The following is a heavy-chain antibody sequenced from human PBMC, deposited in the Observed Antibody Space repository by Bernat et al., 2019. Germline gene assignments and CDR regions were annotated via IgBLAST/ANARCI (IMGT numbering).Heavy chain of an antibody. CDR3: AKDTDGSGYFDY. CDR1: GFTFSSYG. V-gene: IGHV3-30*18. CDR2: ISYDGSNE. J-gene: IGHJ4*02. D-gene: IGHD2-8*02. Sequence: QVQLVESGGGVVQPGRSLRLSCAASGFTFSSYGMHWVRQAPGKGLEWVAVISYDGSNEYYADSVKGRFTISRDNSKNTLYLQMNSLRAEDTAVYYCAKDTDGSGYFDYWGQGTLVTVSS.